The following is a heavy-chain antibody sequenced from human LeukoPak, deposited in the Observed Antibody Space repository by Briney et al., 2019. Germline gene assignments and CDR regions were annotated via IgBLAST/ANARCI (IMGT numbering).Heavy chain of an antibody. V-gene: IGHV1-46*01. J-gene: IGHJ3*02. D-gene: IGHD2-2*01. CDR2: INPSGGST. Sequence: ASVKVSCKASGYTFTSYYMHWVRQAPGQGLEWMGIINPSGGSTSYAQKFQGRVTMTRDTSTSTVYMELSSLRSEDTAVYYCARIVVPAAPLDAFDIWGQGTMVTVSS. CDR1: GYTFTSYY. CDR3: ARIVVPAAPLDAFDI.